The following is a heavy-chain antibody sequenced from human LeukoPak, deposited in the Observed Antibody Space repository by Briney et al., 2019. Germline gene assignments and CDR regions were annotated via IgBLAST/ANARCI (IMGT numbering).Heavy chain of an antibody. V-gene: IGHV1-2*02. Sequence: ASVKVSCKASGYTFTGYYMHWVRQAPGQGLEWMGWINPNSGGTNYAQKFQGRVTMTRDTSISTAYMELSRLRSDDTAVYYCARDRFYDSSGYSVDYWGQGTLVTVSS. D-gene: IGHD3-22*01. CDR1: GYTFTGYY. CDR3: ARDRFYDSSGYSVDY. J-gene: IGHJ4*02. CDR2: INPNSGGT.